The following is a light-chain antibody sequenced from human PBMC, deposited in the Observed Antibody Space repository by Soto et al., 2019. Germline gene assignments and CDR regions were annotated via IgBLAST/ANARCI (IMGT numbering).Light chain of an antibody. Sequence: QSALTQPASVSGSPGQSITISCTGTSSDVGGYKYVSWYQQHPGKAPKFMIYDVSIRPSGVSNRFSGSKSGNTASLTISGLQAEDEADYYCCSYTSSSRYVFGPGTKVTVL. J-gene: IGLJ1*01. CDR2: DVS. CDR3: CSYTSSSRYV. CDR1: SSDVGGYKY. V-gene: IGLV2-14*01.